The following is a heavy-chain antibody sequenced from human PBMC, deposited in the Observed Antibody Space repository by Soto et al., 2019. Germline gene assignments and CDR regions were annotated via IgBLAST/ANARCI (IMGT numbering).Heavy chain of an antibody. V-gene: IGHV3-7*03. CDR2: IKEDGSEK. CDR3: ARRDYYDRRFDS. Sequence: EVQLVESGGGLVQPGGSLRLSCAASGFTFSSSWMNWVRQAPGKGLEWVADIKEDGSEKYYVDSLKGRFTISRDNAKNSLDLQMNNLRAEDTGGYYCARRDYYDRRFDSWGQGTLVTVSS. D-gene: IGHD3-22*01. J-gene: IGHJ4*02. CDR1: GFTFSSSW.